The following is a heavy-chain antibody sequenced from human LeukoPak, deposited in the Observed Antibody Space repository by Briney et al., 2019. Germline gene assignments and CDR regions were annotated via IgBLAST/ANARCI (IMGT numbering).Heavy chain of an antibody. D-gene: IGHD3-3*01. CDR3: ARYAHDAAVLHYDFWSGYLTEGDAFDI. V-gene: IGHV1-69*13. J-gene: IGHJ3*02. CDR1: GGTFSSYA. Sequence: WASVKVSCKASGGTFSSYAISWVRQAPGQGLEWMGGIIPIFGTANYAQKFQGRVTITADESTSTAYMELSSLRSEDTAVYYCARYAHDAAVLHYDFWSGYLTEGDAFDIWGQGTMVTVSS. CDR2: IIPIFGTA.